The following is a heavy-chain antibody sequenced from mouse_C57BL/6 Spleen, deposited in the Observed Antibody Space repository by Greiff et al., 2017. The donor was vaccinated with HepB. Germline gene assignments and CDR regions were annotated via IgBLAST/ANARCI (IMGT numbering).Heavy chain of an antibody. J-gene: IGHJ2*01. Sequence: EVQLQQSGAELVRPGASVKLSCTASGFNIKDDYMHWVKQRPEQGLEWIGWIDPENGDTEYASKFQGKATITADTSSNTAYLQLSSLTSEDTAVYYCTITTADYRGQGTTLTVSS. CDR3: TITTADY. CDR1: GFNIKDDY. V-gene: IGHV14-4*01. CDR2: IDPENGDT. D-gene: IGHD1-2*01.